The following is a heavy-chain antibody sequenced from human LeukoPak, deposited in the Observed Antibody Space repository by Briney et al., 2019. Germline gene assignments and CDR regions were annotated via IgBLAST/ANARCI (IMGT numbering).Heavy chain of an antibody. CDR1: GGSISSGDYY. J-gene: IGHJ3*02. D-gene: IGHD3-9*01. V-gene: IGHV4-30-4*01. CDR2: IYYSGST. CDR3: ARVGDILTGFDAFDI. Sequence: SQTLSLTCTVSGGSISSGDYYWSWIRQPPGKGLEWIGCIYYSGSTYYNPSLKSRVTISVDTSKNQFSLKLSSVTAADTAVYYCARVGDILTGFDAFDIWGQGTMVTVSS.